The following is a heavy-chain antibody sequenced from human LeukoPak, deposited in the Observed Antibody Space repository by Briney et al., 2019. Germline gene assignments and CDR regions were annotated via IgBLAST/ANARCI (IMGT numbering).Heavy chain of an antibody. J-gene: IGHJ4*02. CDR3: ARTLYSYGETYFDY. D-gene: IGHD5-18*01. V-gene: IGHV4-38-2*02. Sequence: PSETLSLTCTVSGYSISSGYYWGWIRQPPGKGLEWIGSIYHSGSTYYNPSLKSRVTISVDTSKNQFSLKLSSVTAADTAVYYCARTLYSYGETYFDYWGQGTLVTVSS. CDR2: IYHSGST. CDR1: GYSISSGYY.